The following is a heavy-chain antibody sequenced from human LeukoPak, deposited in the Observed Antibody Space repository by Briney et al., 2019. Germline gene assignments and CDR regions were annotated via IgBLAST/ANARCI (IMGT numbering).Heavy chain of an antibody. J-gene: IGHJ3*02. Sequence: GGSLRLSCAASGFTFSDYYMSWIRQAPGKGLEWVSYISISGSTIYYADSVKGRFTISRDNAKNSLYLQMNSLRAEDTAVYYCARDLGYCSSTSCYSAHDAFDIWGQGTMVTVSS. CDR1: GFTFSDYY. CDR2: ISISGSTI. CDR3: ARDLGYCSSTSCYSAHDAFDI. D-gene: IGHD2-2*02. V-gene: IGHV3-11*01.